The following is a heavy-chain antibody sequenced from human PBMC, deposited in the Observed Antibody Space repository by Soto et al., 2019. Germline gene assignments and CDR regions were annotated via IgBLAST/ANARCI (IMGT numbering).Heavy chain of an antibody. Sequence: TSETLSLTCTVSGGSISSYFWSWIRQPPGKGVEWIGYIYYSGSTNYNPSLKSRVTISVDTSNNQFSLKLTSVTAADTAVYYCARAGTGMVRLDYWGQGTLVTVSS. CDR1: GGSISSYF. CDR3: ARAGTGMVRLDY. D-gene: IGHD5-18*01. J-gene: IGHJ4*02. CDR2: IYYSGST. V-gene: IGHV4-59*01.